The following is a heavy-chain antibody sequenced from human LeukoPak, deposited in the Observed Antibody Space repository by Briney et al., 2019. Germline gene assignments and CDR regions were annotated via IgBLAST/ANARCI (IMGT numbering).Heavy chain of an antibody. J-gene: IGHJ6*02. Sequence: SETLSLTCTVSGGSISSYYWNWIRQPPGKGLEWIGYIYYSGSTNCNPSLKSRVTISVDTSKNQFSLKLSSVTAADTAVYYCAGDAYGVDVWGQGATVTVSS. V-gene: IGHV4-59*01. CDR3: AGDAYGVDV. CDR2: IYYSGST. CDR1: GGSISSYY.